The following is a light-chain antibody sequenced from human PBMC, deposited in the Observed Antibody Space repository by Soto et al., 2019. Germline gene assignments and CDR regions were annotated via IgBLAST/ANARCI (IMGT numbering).Light chain of an antibody. J-gene: IGKJ1*01. Sequence: EIVMTQSPATLSVSPGEGATLSCRASQGIGSTLAWYQQKPGQTPRLLIYDTSIRATGVPARFRGSASGTEFTLTITSLQSEDFAVYYCQQYVTSPWAFGQGTKVAIE. CDR2: DTS. V-gene: IGKV3-15*01. CDR3: QQYVTSPWA. CDR1: QGIGST.